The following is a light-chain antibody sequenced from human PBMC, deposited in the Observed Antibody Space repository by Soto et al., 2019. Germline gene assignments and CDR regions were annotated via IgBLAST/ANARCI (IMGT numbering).Light chain of an antibody. V-gene: IGKV1-5*03. CDR2: KAS. Sequence: TQSPGTLSASVGDRVTITCRASHSISSSLAWYQQKPGKAPNLLIYKASSLQSGVPSRFSGSGSGTEFTLTISSLQPDDFATYYCQQYNTYSRTFGQGTKVEIK. CDR3: QQYNTYSRT. CDR1: HSISSS. J-gene: IGKJ1*01.